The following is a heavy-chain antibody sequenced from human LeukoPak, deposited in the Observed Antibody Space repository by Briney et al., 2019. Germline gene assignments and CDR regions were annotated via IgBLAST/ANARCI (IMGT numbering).Heavy chain of an antibody. V-gene: IGHV3-23*01. CDR2: ISGSGGST. CDR1: GFTFSSYA. Sequence: GGSLRLSCAASGFTFSSYAMSWVRQAPGKGLEWVSAISGSGGSTYYADFVKGRFTISRDNSKNTLYLQMNSLRAEDTAVYYCAKDRFEKTGEPSDYWGQGTLVTVSS. D-gene: IGHD7-27*01. J-gene: IGHJ4*02. CDR3: AKDRFEKTGEPSDY.